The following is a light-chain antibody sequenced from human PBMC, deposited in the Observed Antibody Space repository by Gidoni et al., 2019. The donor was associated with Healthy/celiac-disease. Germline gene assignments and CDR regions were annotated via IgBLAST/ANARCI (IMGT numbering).Light chain of an antibody. CDR2: WAS. CDR1: QSALYSSNNNNY. CDR3: QQYYSAPRT. V-gene: IGKV4-1*01. J-gene: IGKJ1*01. Sequence: DIVMSQSPASLAVSLGDRATINCKSSQSALYSSNNNNYLAWYQQKPGQPPKLLISWASTREPGVPDRVSGSGSGTDFTLTSSSLQAEDVAVYYCQQYYSAPRTFGQGTKVEIK.